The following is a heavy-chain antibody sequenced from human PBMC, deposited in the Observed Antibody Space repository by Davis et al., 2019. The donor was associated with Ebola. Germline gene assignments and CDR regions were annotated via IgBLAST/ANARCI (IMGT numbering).Heavy chain of an antibody. J-gene: IGHJ6*02. CDR3: AGVSVVVPYGMDV. CDR1: GGTFSSYA. V-gene: IGHV1-69*04. CDR2: IIPILGIA. Sequence: SVKVSCKASGGTFSSYAISWVRQAPGQGLEWMGRIIPILGIANYAQKFQGRVTITADKSTSTAYMELSSLRSEDTAVYYCAGVSVVVPYGMDVWGQGTTVTVSS. D-gene: IGHD2-2*01.